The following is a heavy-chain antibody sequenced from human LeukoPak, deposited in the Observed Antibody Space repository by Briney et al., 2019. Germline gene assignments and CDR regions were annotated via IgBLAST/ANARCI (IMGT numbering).Heavy chain of an antibody. CDR1: GYTFTGYY. CDR2: INPNSGGT. Sequence: ASVKVSCKASGYTFTGYYMHWVRQAPGQGLEWMGRINPNSGGTNYAQKFQGRVTMTRDTSISTAYMELSRLRSDDTAVYYCERVSVGFLEWLLHDKCDAFDIWGQGTMVTVSS. J-gene: IGHJ3*02. V-gene: IGHV1-2*06. CDR3: ERVSVGFLEWLLHDKCDAFDI. D-gene: IGHD3-3*01.